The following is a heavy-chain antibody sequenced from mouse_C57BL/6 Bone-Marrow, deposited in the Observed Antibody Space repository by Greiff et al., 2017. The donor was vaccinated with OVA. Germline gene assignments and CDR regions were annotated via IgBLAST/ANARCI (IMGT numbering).Heavy chain of an antibody. CDR1: GFNIKDYY. J-gene: IGHJ2*01. D-gene: IGHD2-12*01. V-gene: IGHV14-2*01. CDR2: VDPEDGET. Sequence: DVKLVESGAELVKPGASVKLSCTASGFNIKDYYMHWVKQRTEQGLEWIGRVDPEDGETKYAPKFQGKATITADTSSNTAYLQLSSLTSEDTAVYYCARERRGRFDYWGQGTTLTVSS. CDR3: ARERRGRFDY.